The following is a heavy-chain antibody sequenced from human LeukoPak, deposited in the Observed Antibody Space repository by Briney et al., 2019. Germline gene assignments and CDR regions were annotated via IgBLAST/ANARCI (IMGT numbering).Heavy chain of an antibody. Sequence: ASVKVSCKASGYTFTSYAMHWVRQAPGQRLEWMGWINAGNGNTKYSQKFQGRVTITADESTSTAYMELSSLRSEDTAVYYCARLNYGGNSIVWDYWGQGTLVTVSS. CDR3: ARLNYGGNSIVWDY. V-gene: IGHV1-3*01. D-gene: IGHD4-23*01. J-gene: IGHJ4*02. CDR1: GYTFTSYA. CDR2: INAGNGNT.